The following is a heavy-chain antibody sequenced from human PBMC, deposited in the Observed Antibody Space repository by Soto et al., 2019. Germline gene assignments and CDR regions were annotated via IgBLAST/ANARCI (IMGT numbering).Heavy chain of an antibody. CDR3: ARDSSGWYAVDY. V-gene: IGHV3-30-3*01. Sequence: AGGSLRLSCAASGFTFSSYAMHWVRQAPGKGLEWVAVISYDGSNKYYADSVKGRFTISRDNSKNTLYLQMNSLRAEDTAVYYCARDSSGWYAVDYWGQGTLVTVSS. CDR2: ISYDGSNK. J-gene: IGHJ4*02. CDR1: GFTFSSYA. D-gene: IGHD6-19*01.